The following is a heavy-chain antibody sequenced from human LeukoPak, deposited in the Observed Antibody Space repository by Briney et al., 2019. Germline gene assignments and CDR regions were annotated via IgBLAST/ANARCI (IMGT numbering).Heavy chain of an antibody. CDR3: ARDLKQLYYYGMDV. D-gene: IGHD5-18*01. CDR1: GGTFSSYA. Sequence: SVKVSCKASGGTFSSYAISWVRQAPGQGLEWMGRIIPILGIANYAQKFQGSVTITADKSTSTAYMELSSLRSEDTAVYYCARDLKQLYYYGMDVWGPGTTVTVSS. J-gene: IGHJ6*02. V-gene: IGHV1-69*04. CDR2: IIPILGIA.